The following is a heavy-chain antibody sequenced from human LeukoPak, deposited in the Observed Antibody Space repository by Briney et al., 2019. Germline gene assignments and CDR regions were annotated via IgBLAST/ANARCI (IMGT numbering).Heavy chain of an antibody. CDR3: ASLDLTYVHTAMIRDY. J-gene: IGHJ4*02. V-gene: IGHV3-48*03. D-gene: IGHD5-18*01. CDR1: GFSFSSYE. CDR2: ISSSGSTI. Sequence: PGGSLRLSCAGSGFSFSSYEMKWGRQAAGEGLEGVSYISSSGSTIYYADSVKGRFTISRENAKNSLYLELTSLRADDTAVYYCASLDLTYVHTAMIRDYWGRGTLVTVSS.